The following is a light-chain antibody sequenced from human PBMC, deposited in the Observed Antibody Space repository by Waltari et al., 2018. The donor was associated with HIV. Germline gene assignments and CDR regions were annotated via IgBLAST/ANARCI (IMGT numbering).Light chain of an antibody. CDR3: CSYAGTYTLK. J-gene: IGLJ2*01. Sequence: QSALTQPRPVSGPPGQAVPTPSTGTRGAVGAYDFVSWYHPLPGEAPKFMIYDVTKRPSGLPVRFSGSKSANPASLTISGLQAEDEAEYYCCSYAGTYTLKFGGGTKLTV. CDR1: RGAVGAYDF. V-gene: IGLV2-11*01. CDR2: DVT.